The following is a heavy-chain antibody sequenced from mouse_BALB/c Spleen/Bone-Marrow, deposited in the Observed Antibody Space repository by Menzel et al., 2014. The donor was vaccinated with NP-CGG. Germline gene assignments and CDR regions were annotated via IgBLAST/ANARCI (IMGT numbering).Heavy chain of an antibody. J-gene: IGHJ3*01. Sequence: VQLQQSGPELVKPGASVKISCKASGYAFSSSWMNWVKQRPGQGLEWIGRIYPGDGDTNYNGKFKGKATLTADKSTSTAYMQLSSLTSDDSAVYFCARFSSSFAYWGQGTLVTVSA. CDR3: ARFSSSFAY. V-gene: IGHV1-82*01. CDR2: IYPGDGDT. CDR1: GYAFSSSW. D-gene: IGHD1-1*01.